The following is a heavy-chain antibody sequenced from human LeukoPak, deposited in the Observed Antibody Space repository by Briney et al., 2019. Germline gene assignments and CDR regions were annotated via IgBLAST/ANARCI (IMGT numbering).Heavy chain of an antibody. CDR3: ARDPYTRGFGAFDV. D-gene: IGHD2-2*02. V-gene: IGHV3-7*04. Sequence: GGSLRLSCAASGFTFHTYWMTWVRQAPGKGLEWVANIKEDGSEKVYVDSLKGRFTISRDNAKNALYLQMNSLRVEDTATYFCARDPYTRGFGAFDVWGQGTMVTVSS. J-gene: IGHJ3*01. CDR2: IKEDGSEK. CDR1: GFTFHTYW.